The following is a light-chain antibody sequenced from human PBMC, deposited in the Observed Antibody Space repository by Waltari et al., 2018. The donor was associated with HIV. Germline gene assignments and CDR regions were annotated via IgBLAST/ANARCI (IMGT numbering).Light chain of an antibody. CDR1: SLRSSY. CDR3: NSRDSSGNHLGVV. CDR2: GKN. Sequence: SSELTQDPAVSVALGQTVRITCQGASLRSSYASWYQQKPGQAPVLVIYGKNNRPSGIPDRFSGSSSGNTASLTITGAQAEDEADYYCNSRDSSGNHLGVVFGGGTKLTVL. V-gene: IGLV3-19*01. J-gene: IGLJ2*01.